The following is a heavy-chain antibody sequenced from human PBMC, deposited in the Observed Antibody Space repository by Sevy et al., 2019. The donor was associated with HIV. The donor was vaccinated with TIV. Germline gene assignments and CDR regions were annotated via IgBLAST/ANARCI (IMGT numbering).Heavy chain of an antibody. Sequence: GGSLRLSCEASGFSCNSYDMHWVRQAPGKGLEWVSGIGPTGDTYDSGSVKGRFTISRQNAKNSLYLKMKSLRVGDTAVYYCTRAAVAGSNRFDPWGQGTLVTVSS. J-gene: IGHJ5*02. D-gene: IGHD6-19*01. CDR1: GFSCNSYD. CDR3: TRAAVAGSNRFDP. CDR2: IGPTGDT. V-gene: IGHV3-13*01.